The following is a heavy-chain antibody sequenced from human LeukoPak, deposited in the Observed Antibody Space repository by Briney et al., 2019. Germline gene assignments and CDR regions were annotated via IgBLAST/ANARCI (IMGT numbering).Heavy chain of an antibody. J-gene: IGHJ4*02. CDR1: GFTFSTYW. V-gene: IGHV3-7*03. Sequence: GGSLRLSCAASGFTFSTYWMTWVRQAPGKGLGWVANIKQDGSEKYYVDSVKGRFTISRDNAKNSLYLHMNSLRAEDTAVYYCARARVVTKWIDYWGQGTLVTVSS. CDR3: ARARVVTKWIDY. CDR2: IKQDGSEK. D-gene: IGHD2-21*02.